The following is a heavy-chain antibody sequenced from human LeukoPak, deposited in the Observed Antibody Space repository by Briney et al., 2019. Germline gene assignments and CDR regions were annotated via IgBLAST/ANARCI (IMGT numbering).Heavy chain of an antibody. CDR1: GFPFSDFS. V-gene: IGHV3-23*01. J-gene: IGHJ4*02. CDR3: AKQSYARSLGE. CDR2: TNSGGTST. Sequence: QSGGSLRLSCATSGFPFSDFSMSWVRQAPGKGLEWISTTNSGGTSTYYAESVKGRFTISRDNSKNTLYPQMSSLRVEDTAVYYCAKQSYARSLGEGGPGTLVSVSS. D-gene: IGHD2-8*01.